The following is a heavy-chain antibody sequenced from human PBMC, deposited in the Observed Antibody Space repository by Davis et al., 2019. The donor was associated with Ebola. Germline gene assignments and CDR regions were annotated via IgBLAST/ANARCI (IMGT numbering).Heavy chain of an antibody. D-gene: IGHD7-27*01. CDR2: IKEDGSVK. CDR1: GFTFSNYW. V-gene: IGHV3-7*03. Sequence: PGGSLRLSCAGSGFTFSNYWMSWVRQAPGKGLEWVAHIKEDGSVKDYVDSVKGRFTISRDNAKNSVYLQMNSLGVEDTAVYYCVRDGWGSLFDYWGQGTLVTVSS. J-gene: IGHJ4*02. CDR3: VRDGWGSLFDY.